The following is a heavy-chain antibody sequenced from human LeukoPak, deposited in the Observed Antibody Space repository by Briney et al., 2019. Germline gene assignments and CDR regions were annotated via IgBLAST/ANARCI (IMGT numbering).Heavy chain of an antibody. V-gene: IGHV4-34*01. CDR3: ARLFGGSGSYYYYYHMDV. D-gene: IGHD3-10*01. Sequence: SETLSLTCAVYGGSFSGYYWSWIRQSPGKGLEWIGEINHSGSTNYNPSLKSRVTISVDTSKNQFSLKLSSVTAADTAVYYCARLFGGSGSYYYYYHMDVWGKGTTVTISS. CDR1: GGSFSGYY. J-gene: IGHJ6*03. CDR2: INHSGST.